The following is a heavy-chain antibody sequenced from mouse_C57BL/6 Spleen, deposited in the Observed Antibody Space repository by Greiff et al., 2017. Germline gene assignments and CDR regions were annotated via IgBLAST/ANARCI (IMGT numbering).Heavy chain of an antibody. CDR2: IFPGCGST. J-gene: IGHJ2*01. V-gene: IGHV1-75*01. Sequence: QVHVKQSGPELVKPGASVKISCKASGYTFTDYSINWVKQRPGQGLEWIGWIFPGCGSTYYNEKFKGKDTVTVDKSSSTAYMWLGSLTSEDSAVXFCAREHDGSPFDYWGQGTTLTVSS. CDR1: GYTFTDYS. D-gene: IGHD1-1*01. CDR3: AREHDGSPFDY.